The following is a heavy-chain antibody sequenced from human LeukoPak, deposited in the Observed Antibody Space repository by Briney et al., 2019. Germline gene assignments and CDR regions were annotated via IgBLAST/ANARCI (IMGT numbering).Heavy chain of an antibody. CDR3: ARHQYYYDSSGNYGWFDS. CDR2: SHPINSDT. CDR1: GFNFTAYW. D-gene: IGHD3-22*01. V-gene: IGHV5-51*01. J-gene: IGHJ5*01. Sequence: GESLKISCKGSGFNFTAYWIARVRQMPGKGLEWMGISHPINSDTKYSPSFQGQVTISADKSSSTAYLQWNSLKASDTAMYYCARHQYYYDSSGNYGWFDSWGQGTLVTVSS.